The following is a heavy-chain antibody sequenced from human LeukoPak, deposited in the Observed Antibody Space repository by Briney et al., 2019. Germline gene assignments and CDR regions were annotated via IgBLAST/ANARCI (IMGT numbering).Heavy chain of an antibody. D-gene: IGHD6-13*01. V-gene: IGHV1-2*02. J-gene: IGHJ4*02. Sequence: GASVKVSCKASGYTFTGYYMHWVRQAPGQGLEWMGWINPNSGGTNYAQKFQGRVTMTRDTSISTAYMELSRLRSDDTAVYYCARARYSSSWYFDCWGQGTLVTVSS. CDR2: INPNSGGT. CDR1: GYTFTGYY. CDR3: ARARYSSSWYFDC.